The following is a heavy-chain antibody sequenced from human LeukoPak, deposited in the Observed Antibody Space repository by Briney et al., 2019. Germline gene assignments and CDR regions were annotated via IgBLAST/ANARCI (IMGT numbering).Heavy chain of an antibody. D-gene: IGHD3-3*01. CDR2: ISGSGAST. Sequence: AGGSLRLSCAASGFTVSSNYMSWVRQAPGKGLEWVSAISGSGASTSYADSVKGRFTISRDNFKNTVYLQMSSLRAEDTAVYYCAKLAFYDFWSGFFDYWGQGALVTVSS. J-gene: IGHJ4*02. CDR3: AKLAFYDFWSGFFDY. V-gene: IGHV3-23*01. CDR1: GFTVSSNY.